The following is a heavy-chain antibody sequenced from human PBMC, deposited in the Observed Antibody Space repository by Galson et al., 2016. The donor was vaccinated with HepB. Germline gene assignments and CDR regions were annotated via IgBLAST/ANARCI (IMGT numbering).Heavy chain of an antibody. V-gene: IGHV4-61*02. J-gene: IGHJ3*02. CDR1: GGSFGTGSSY. Sequence: TLSLTCTVSGGSFGTGSSYWTWIRQPAGKGLEWIGRIDTSGKTNYSPFLKTRSTISLDKSKNQFSLKLSYVTAADTAVYYCVRDTYVSPRTAFDIWGQGTMVTVSS. CDR2: IDTSGKT. D-gene: IGHD3-16*01. CDR3: VRDTYVSPRTAFDI.